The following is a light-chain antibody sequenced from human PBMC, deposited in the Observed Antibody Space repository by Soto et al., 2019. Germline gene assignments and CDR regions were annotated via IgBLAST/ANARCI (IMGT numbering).Light chain of an antibody. CDR1: QSISSX. CDR3: QQSYSTPRFT. V-gene: IGKV1-39*01. Sequence: DIQMTQSPSSLSASVGDRVTITCRASQSISSXXXXYQQKPGKAPKLLIYAASSLQSGVPSRFSGSGSGTDFTLTISSLQPEDFATYYCQQSYSTPRFTFGPGTKVDIK. J-gene: IGKJ3*01. CDR2: AAS.